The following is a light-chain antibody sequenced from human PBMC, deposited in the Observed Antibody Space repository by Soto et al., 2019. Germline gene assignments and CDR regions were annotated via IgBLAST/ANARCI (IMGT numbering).Light chain of an antibody. J-gene: IGLJ1*01. Sequence: QSVLTQPPSVSGAPGQRVTISCTGSSXNIGARYDVHRYQQLPGTAPKLLIYDNTNRPSGVPDRFSGSKSGTSASLAITGLQAEDEADYYCQSYDSSLSGYVFGTGTKVTVL. CDR2: DNT. CDR1: SXNIGARYD. CDR3: QSYDSSLSGYV. V-gene: IGLV1-40*01.